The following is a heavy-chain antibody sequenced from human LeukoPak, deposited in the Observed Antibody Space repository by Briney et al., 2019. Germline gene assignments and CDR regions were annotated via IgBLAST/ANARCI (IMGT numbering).Heavy chain of an antibody. Sequence: PSETLSLTCTVSGGSISSYYWSWIRQPPGKGLEWIGYIYYSGSTNYNPSLKSRVTISVDTSKNQFSLKLSSVTAADTAVYYCARARSHYYDSSGYYLDYWGQGTLVTVPS. CDR2: IYYSGST. CDR3: ARARSHYYDSSGYYLDY. D-gene: IGHD3-22*01. J-gene: IGHJ4*02. V-gene: IGHV4-59*01. CDR1: GGSISSYY.